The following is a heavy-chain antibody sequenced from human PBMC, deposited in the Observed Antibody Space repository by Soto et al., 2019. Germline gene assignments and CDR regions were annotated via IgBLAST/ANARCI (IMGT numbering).Heavy chain of an antibody. CDR3: ARSSRPSYDSSGYYSRRGYYYYGMDV. Sequence: QVQLVQSGAEVKKPGSSVKVSCKASGGTFSSYGICWVRQAPGQGLEWMGGIIPILGTANNAQKFQGRVTITADESTSIAYMELSSLRSDDTAVYYCARSSRPSYDSSGYYSRRGYYYYGMDVWGQGTTVTVSS. V-gene: IGHV1-69*01. CDR2: IIPILGTA. CDR1: GGTFSSYG. D-gene: IGHD3-22*01. J-gene: IGHJ6*02.